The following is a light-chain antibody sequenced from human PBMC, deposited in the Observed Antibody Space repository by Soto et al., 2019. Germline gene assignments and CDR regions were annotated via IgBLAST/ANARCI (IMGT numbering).Light chain of an antibody. CDR2: DVS. V-gene: IGLV2-14*01. CDR3: SSSTSSSTPLV. Sequence: QSALTQPASVSGSPGQSITISCTGTSSDAGGYNYVSWYQQHPGKAPKLMIYDVSNRPSGVSNRFSGSKSGNTASLTISGLHAEDEADYYCSSSTSSSTPLVFGGGTKLTVL. CDR1: SSDAGGYNY. J-gene: IGLJ2*01.